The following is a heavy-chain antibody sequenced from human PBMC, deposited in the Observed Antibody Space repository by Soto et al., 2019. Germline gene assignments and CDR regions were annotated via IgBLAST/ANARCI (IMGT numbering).Heavy chain of an antibody. CDR3: ARGGLVRGYGMDV. D-gene: IGHD3-10*01. V-gene: IGHV4-4*07. J-gene: IGHJ6*02. CDR2: IYTSGST. CDR1: GGSISSYY. Sequence: QVQLQESGPGLVKPSETLCLTCTVSGGSISSYYWSWIRQPAGKGLEWIGRIYTSGSTNYNPSLTSRVTMSVDTSKNQFSLKPSSVTAADTAVYYCARGGLVRGYGMDVWGQGTTVTVSS.